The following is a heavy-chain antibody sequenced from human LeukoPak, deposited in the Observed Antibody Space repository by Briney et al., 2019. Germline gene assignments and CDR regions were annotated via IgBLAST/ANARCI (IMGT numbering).Heavy chain of an antibody. Sequence: PSETLSLTCTVSGGSISSNNYFWGWIRQTPGKGLEWIGVIYYSGSTHYNPSLKSRVTISVDTSKNKFSLNLKSVTAADTAVYYCARSLGEETTLVPFDFWGQGTLVTVSS. CDR2: IYYSGST. V-gene: IGHV4-39*07. CDR3: ARSLGEETTLVPFDF. J-gene: IGHJ4*02. CDR1: GGSISSNNYF. D-gene: IGHD3-10*01.